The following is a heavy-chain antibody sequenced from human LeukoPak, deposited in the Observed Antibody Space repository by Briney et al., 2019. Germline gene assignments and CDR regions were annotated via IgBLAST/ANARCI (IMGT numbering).Heavy chain of an antibody. J-gene: IGHJ4*02. V-gene: IGHV4-4*07. CDR3: ASFTRQVVL. D-gene: IGHD6-13*01. Sequence: SETLSLTCNVSGGSISSFHWSWIRQPAGKGLEWIGRIYTSGSTSYNSSLRSRVTVSVDTSKNQFSLELSSVTAADTAVYYCASFTRQVVLRGQGTLVTVSS. CDR1: GGSISSFH. CDR2: IYTSGST.